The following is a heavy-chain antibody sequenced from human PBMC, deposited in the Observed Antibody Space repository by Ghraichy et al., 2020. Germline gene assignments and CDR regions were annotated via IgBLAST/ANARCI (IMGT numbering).Heavy chain of an antibody. V-gene: IGHV1-18*01. CDR1: GYTFTSYG. CDR2: ISAYNGNT. Sequence: SVKVSRKASGYTFTSYGISWVRQAPGQGLEWMGWISAYNGNTNYAQKLQGRVTMTTDTSTSTAYMELRSLRSDDTAVYYCARDFWDSSSANFDYWGQGTLVTVSS. J-gene: IGHJ4*02. CDR3: ARDFWDSSSANFDY. D-gene: IGHD6-6*01.